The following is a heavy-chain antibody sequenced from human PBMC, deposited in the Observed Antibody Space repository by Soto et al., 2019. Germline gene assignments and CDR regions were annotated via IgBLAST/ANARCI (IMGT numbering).Heavy chain of an antibody. CDR1: GGSIISGGYY. CDR3: ARMADYGGNTFDY. Sequence: SETLSLTCTVSGGSIISGGYYWIWVRQHPGKGLEWIGYIYYSGSTYYNPSLKSRVTISVDTSKNQFSLKLSSVTAADTAVYYCARMADYGGNTFDYWGQGTLVTVSS. D-gene: IGHD4-17*01. V-gene: IGHV4-31*03. CDR2: IYYSGST. J-gene: IGHJ4*02.